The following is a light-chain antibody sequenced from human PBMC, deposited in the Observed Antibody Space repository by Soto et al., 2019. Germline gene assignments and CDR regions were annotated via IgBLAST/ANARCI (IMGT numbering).Light chain of an antibody. CDR1: TSNIEENS. CDR3: TAWDDSLNAWL. V-gene: IGLV1-44*01. J-gene: IGLJ3*02. CDR2: DDY. Sequence: QSVLTQPPSASGTPGQRVTISCSGSTSNIEENSVTWYQRLPGTAPKVLIYDDYQRPSGVPDRFSGSKSGTSASLALSDLQSEDEGDYYCTAWDDSLNAWLFGGGTQLTVL.